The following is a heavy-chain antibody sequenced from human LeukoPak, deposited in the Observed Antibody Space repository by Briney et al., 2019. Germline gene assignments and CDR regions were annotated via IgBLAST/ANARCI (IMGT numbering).Heavy chain of an antibody. Sequence: GRSLRLSCAASGFIFDDYAVHWVRQAPGKGLEGVSGISWNSGSIGYADSVKGRFTSSRDNVKNSLYLQMNSLRAEDTALYYCAKEDRRGRHFDYWGQGTLVTVSS. CDR1: GFIFDDYA. CDR3: AKEDRRGRHFDY. V-gene: IGHV3-9*01. D-gene: IGHD3-16*01. J-gene: IGHJ4*02. CDR2: ISWNSGSI.